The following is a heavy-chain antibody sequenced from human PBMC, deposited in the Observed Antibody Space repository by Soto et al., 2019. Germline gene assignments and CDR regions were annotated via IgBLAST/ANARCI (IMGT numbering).Heavy chain of an antibody. J-gene: IGHJ5*02. V-gene: IGHV4-59*01. Sequence: LSLTCTVSGGSISSYYWSWIRQPPGKGLEWIGYIYYSGSTNYNPSLKSRVTISVDTSKNQFSLKLSSVTAADTAVYYCASKIPAYVTGGYNWFDPWGQGTLVTVSS. CDR2: IYYSGST. D-gene: IGHD2-21*01. CDR3: ASKIPAYVTGGYNWFDP. CDR1: GGSISSYY.